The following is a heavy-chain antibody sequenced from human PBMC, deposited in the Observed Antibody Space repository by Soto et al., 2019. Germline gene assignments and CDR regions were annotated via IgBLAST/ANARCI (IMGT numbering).Heavy chain of an antibody. CDR3: ARRYSRALDI. Sequence: SEPLLLTCTVSGCSISTYCGSWIRQPPGKGLEWIGYIYYSGSTNYNPSLKSRVTISVDTSKNQFSLKLSSVTASDSAVEYGARRYSRALDIWGQGTMVTVS. J-gene: IGHJ3*02. D-gene: IGHD6-13*01. CDR2: IYYSGST. V-gene: IGHV4-59*08. CDR1: GCSISTYC.